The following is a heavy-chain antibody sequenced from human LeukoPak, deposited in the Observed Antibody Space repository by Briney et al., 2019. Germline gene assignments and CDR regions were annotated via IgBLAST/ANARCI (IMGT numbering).Heavy chain of an antibody. CDR2: IYSGGNT. J-gene: IGHJ6*04. D-gene: IGHD1-14*01. V-gene: IGHV3-53*01. CDR3: ARDPTGASV. Sequence: PGGSLRLSCAASGFSVSNNYMSWVRQAPGEGLEWIAGIYSGGNTYYAESVQGRFTISRDTYKNMVYLQMNGLTPEDTAVYYRARDPTGASVWRKGTTVTVSS. CDR1: GFSVSNNY.